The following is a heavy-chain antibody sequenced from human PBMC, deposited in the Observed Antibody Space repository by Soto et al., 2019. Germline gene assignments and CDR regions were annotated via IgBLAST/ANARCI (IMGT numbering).Heavy chain of an antibody. J-gene: IGHJ4*02. CDR1: GFTFSAYV. Sequence: EVEVLESGGGLVQPGGSLRLSCAASGFTFSAYVMSWVRQAPGKGLEWVSSIISSGGGTYYADSVKGRFTVSRDNSKNTVYLQMNSLRDEDTAVYYCAKLTAAWGQGTLVTVSS. CDR3: AKLTAA. D-gene: IGHD6-13*01. V-gene: IGHV3-23*01. CDR2: IISSGGGT.